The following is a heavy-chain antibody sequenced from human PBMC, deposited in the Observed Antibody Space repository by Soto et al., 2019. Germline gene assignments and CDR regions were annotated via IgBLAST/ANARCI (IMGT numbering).Heavy chain of an antibody. CDR1: GYTFTSYA. D-gene: IGHD3-16*01. CDR3: ARGYGGPIGWFDP. Sequence: QVQLVQSGAEVKKPGASVKVSCKASGYTFTSYAMHWVRQAPGQRLEWSGWINAGNGNTKYSQKFQGRVTITRDASASTAYMELSSLRSEDTAVYYCARGYGGPIGWFDPWCQGTLVTVSS. CDR2: INAGNGNT. V-gene: IGHV1-3*01. J-gene: IGHJ5*02.